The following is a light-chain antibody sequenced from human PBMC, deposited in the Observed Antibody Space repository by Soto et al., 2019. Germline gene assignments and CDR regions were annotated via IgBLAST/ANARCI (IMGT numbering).Light chain of an antibody. CDR1: QSVSSF. CDR2: DVS. Sequence: EIVLTQSPATLSLSPGERATLSCRASQSVSSFLAWYQQRPGQPPRLLIYDVSNRATGSPTRFSGSGSGTDFTLPISSLEPEDFAVYYCQQRINWPLTFGGGTKVEIK. CDR3: QQRINWPLT. J-gene: IGKJ4*01. V-gene: IGKV3-11*01.